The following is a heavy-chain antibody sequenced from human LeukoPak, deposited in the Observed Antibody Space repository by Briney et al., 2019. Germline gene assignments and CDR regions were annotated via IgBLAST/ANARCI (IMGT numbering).Heavy chain of an antibody. CDR3: ATRSAYYTYYFDY. J-gene: IGHJ4*02. CDR2: ISSSSSYI. Sequence: GGSLRLSCAASGFTFSSYSMNWVRQAPGKGLEWVSSISSSSSYIYYADSVKGRFTISRDNSKNTLYLQMNSLRAEDTAVYYCATRSAYYTYYFDYWGQGTLVTVSS. CDR1: GFTFSSYS. V-gene: IGHV3-21*04. D-gene: IGHD3-22*01.